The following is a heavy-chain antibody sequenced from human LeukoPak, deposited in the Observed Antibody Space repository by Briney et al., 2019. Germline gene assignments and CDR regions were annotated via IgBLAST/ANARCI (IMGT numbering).Heavy chain of an antibody. CDR1: GGTFSSYT. Sequence: ASVKVSCKASGGTFSSYTISWVRQAPGQGLEWMGRINPNSGGTNYAQKFQGRVTMTRDTSISTAYMELSRLRSDDTAAYYCARYSGYVYWGQGTLVTVSS. J-gene: IGHJ4*02. CDR2: INPNSGGT. CDR3: ARYSGYVY. V-gene: IGHV1-2*06. D-gene: IGHD5-12*01.